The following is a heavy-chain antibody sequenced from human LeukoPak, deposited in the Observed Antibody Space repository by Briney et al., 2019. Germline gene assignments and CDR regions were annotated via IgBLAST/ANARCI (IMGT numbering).Heavy chain of an antibody. V-gene: IGHV3-30-3*01. Sequence: GRSLRLSCAASGFTFSSYAMLWVRQAPDKGLEWVAVISYDGSNQYYADSVRGRFTVSRDNSKNTLYLQMNSLRAGDTAIFYCARVGGASIVAIPTSYFDYWGQGTLVTVSS. CDR3: ARVGGASIVAIPTSYFDY. J-gene: IGHJ4*02. D-gene: IGHD5-12*01. CDR1: GFTFSSYA. CDR2: ISYDGSNQ.